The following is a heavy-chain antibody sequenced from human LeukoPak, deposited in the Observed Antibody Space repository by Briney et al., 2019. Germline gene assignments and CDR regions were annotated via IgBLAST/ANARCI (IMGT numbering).Heavy chain of an antibody. CDR2: ISGSGGST. CDR3: AKDLYDSSGYYFSKIYGMDV. D-gene: IGHD3-22*01. Sequence: GGSLRLSCAASGFTFSSYAMSWVRQAPGKGLGWVSAISGSGGSTYYADSVKGRFTISRDNSKNTLYLQMNSLRAEDTAVYYCAKDLYDSSGYYFSKIYGMDVWGQGTTVTVSS. CDR1: GFTFSSYA. V-gene: IGHV3-23*01. J-gene: IGHJ6*01.